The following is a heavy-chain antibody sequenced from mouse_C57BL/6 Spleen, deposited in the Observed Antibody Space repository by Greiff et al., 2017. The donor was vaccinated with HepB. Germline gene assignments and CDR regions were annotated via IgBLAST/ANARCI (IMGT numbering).Heavy chain of an antibody. V-gene: IGHV1-82*01. D-gene: IGHD1-1*01. Sequence: QVQLQQSGPELVKPGASVKISCKASGYAFSSSWMNWVKQRPGKGLEWIGRIYPGDGDTNYNGKFKGKATLTADKSSSTAYMQLSSLTSEDSAVYFCASPPLYYGSTLFAYWGQGTLVTVSA. CDR2: IYPGDGDT. J-gene: IGHJ3*01. CDR1: GYAFSSSW. CDR3: ASPPLYYGSTLFAY.